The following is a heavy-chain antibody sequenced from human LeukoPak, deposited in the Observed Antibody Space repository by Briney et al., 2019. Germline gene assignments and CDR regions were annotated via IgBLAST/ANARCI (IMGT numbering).Heavy chain of an antibody. Sequence: SVKVSCKSSGGTFSSYAISWVRQAPGQGLEWMGGIIPIFGTANYAQQFQGRVTITTDESTSTAYMELSSLRSEDTAVYYCASGGVVVAATWGQGTLVTVSS. CDR1: GGTFSSYA. J-gene: IGHJ4*02. CDR2: IIPIFGTA. V-gene: IGHV1-69*05. CDR3: ASGGVVVAAT. D-gene: IGHD2-15*01.